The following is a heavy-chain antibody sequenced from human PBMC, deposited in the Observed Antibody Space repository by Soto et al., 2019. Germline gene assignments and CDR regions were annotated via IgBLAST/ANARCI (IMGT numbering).Heavy chain of an antibody. CDR1: GFTFSSYG. Sequence: HPGGSLRLSCAASGFTFSSYGMHRVRQAPGKGPEWVAVIWYDGSNKYYADSVKGRFTISRDNSKNTLYLQMNSLRAEDTAVYYCARDSGDIIVGAMGGMDVWGQGTTVTVSS. D-gene: IGHD1-26*01. J-gene: IGHJ6*02. V-gene: IGHV3-33*01. CDR3: ARDSGDIIVGAMGGMDV. CDR2: IWYDGSNK.